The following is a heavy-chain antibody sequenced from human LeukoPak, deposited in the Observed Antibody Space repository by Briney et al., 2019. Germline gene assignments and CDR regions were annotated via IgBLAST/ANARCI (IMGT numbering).Heavy chain of an antibody. D-gene: IGHD4-23*01. CDR2: IGTAGDT. J-gene: IGHJ4*02. Sequence: GGSLRLSCAASGFTFSSYAMSWVRQAPGKGLEWVSAIGTAGDTYYPGSVKGRFTISRENAKNSLYLQMNSLRAGDTAVYYCAREGYGGHFDYWGQGTLVTVSS. CDR1: GFTFSSYA. CDR3: AREGYGGHFDY. V-gene: IGHV3-13*01.